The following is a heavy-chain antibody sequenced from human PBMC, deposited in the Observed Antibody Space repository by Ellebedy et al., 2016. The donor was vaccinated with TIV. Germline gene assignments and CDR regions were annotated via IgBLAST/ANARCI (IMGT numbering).Heavy chain of an antibody. CDR2: IYYSGST. D-gene: IGHD2/OR15-2a*01. V-gene: IGHV4-59*08. CDR3: ARQRAFLRIDAFDI. Sequence: MPSETLSLTCTVSGGSISSYYWSWIRQPPGKGLEWIGYIYYSGSTNYNPSLKSRVTISVDTSKNQFSLKLSSVTAADTAVYYCARQRAFLRIDAFDIWGQGTMVTVSS. J-gene: IGHJ3*02. CDR1: GGSISSYY.